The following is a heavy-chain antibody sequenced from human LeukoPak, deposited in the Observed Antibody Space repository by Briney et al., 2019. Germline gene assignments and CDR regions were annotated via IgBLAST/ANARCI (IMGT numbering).Heavy chain of an antibody. J-gene: IGHJ4*02. CDR1: Y. Sequence: YXSWIRQPPGKXLEWXGEINHSGSTNYNPSLKSRVTISVDTSKYQFSLKLSSVTAADTAVYYCARGRGSGPLYYFGYWGQGTLVTVSS. CDR3: ARGRGSGPLYYFGY. CDR2: INHSGST. V-gene: IGHV4-34*01. D-gene: IGHD3-10*01.